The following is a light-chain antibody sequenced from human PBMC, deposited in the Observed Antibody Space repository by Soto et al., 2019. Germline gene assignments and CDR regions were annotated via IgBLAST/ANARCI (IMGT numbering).Light chain of an antibody. Sequence: EIVLTQSPATLSLSPGERATLSCRASQSVSSYLAWYQQKPGQAPRLLIYDASNRATGIPARFSGSGSGKDFTLTISTLEPEDFAVYYCQQRSNWPTFGGGTKGDIK. CDR1: QSVSSY. CDR2: DAS. V-gene: IGKV3-11*01. CDR3: QQRSNWPT. J-gene: IGKJ4*01.